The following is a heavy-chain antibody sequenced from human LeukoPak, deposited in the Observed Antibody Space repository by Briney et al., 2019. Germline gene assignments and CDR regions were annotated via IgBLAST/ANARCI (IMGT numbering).Heavy chain of an antibody. CDR2: INRDGSTT. J-gene: IGHJ4*02. CDR3: AKDFVDTELDY. V-gene: IGHV3-74*01. Sequence: PGGSLRLSCAASGFTFSSYWIHWVRQAPGKGLVWVSRINRDGSTTTYADSVKGRFTISRDNAKNTLYLQMNSLRAEDTAVYYCAKDFVDTELDYWGQGTLVTVSS. CDR1: GFTFSSYW. D-gene: IGHD5-18*01.